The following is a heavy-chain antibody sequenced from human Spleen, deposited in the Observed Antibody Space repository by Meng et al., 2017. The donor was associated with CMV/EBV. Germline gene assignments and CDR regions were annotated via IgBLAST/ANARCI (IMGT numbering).Heavy chain of an antibody. V-gene: IGHV3-23*03. J-gene: IGHJ6*02. CDR2: IYSGGSST. Sequence: GGSLRLSCAASGFTFSSYAMGWVRQDPGKGLEWVSVIYSGGSSTYYADSVKGRFTISRDNYKNTLYLQMYSLRAEDTAVYYCAKESYPVQLGRGAYYYYGMDVWGQGTTVTVSS. D-gene: IGHD1-1*01. CDR3: AKESYPVQLGRGAYYYYGMDV. CDR1: GFTFSSYA.